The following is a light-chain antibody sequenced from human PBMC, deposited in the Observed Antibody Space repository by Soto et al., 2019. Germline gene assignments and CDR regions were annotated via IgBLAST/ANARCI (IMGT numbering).Light chain of an antibody. CDR1: HDISKF. Sequence: DIQMTQSPPSLPASVGDRVTITCQATHDISKFLNWYQHKPGRAPKLLIYDASILQTGVPSRFSGTRSGTHFTFTISSLQPEDIATYYCLQYHTLPLTFGGGTKVE. CDR2: DAS. CDR3: LQYHTLPLT. V-gene: IGKV1-33*01. J-gene: IGKJ4*01.